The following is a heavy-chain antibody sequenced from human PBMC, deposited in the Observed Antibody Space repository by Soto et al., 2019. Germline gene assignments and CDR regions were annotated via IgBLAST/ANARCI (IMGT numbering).Heavy chain of an antibody. CDR1: GFTFSSYA. D-gene: IGHD6-13*01. J-gene: IGHJ4*02. CDR2: ISGGGNDR. Sequence: GGSLRLSCAACGFTFSSYAMSWVRQAPGKGLEWVSAISGGGNDRFYADSVRGRFTISRDNSRNTLYLHMNSLRAEDTAVHYCARSLFIASTDTEPFDSWGQGTLVTVPS. CDR3: ARSLFIASTDTEPFDS. V-gene: IGHV3-23*01.